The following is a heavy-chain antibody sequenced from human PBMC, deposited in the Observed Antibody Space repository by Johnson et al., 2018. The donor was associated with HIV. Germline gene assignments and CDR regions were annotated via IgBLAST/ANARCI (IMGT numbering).Heavy chain of an antibody. Sequence: QVQLVESGGGVVKPGGSLRLSCAASGFTFSSYAMHWVRQAPGKGLEWVAVISYDGSNKYYADSVKGRFTISRDNSKNTLYLQMNSLRAEDTAVYYCAKDNPRLGGAFDIWGQGTMVTVSS. D-gene: IGHD3-16*01. CDR3: AKDNPRLGGAFDI. J-gene: IGHJ3*02. V-gene: IGHV3-30-3*01. CDR1: GFTFSSYA. CDR2: ISYDGSNK.